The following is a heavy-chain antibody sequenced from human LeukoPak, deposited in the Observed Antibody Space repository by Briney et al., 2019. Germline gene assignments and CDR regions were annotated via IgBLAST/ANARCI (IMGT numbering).Heavy chain of an antibody. J-gene: IGHJ4*02. CDR1: GFTFSDYS. V-gene: IGHV3-11*06. D-gene: IGHD3-9*01. CDR3: KQKTAYEILTGYYL. Sequence: GGALRLSCAASGFTFSDYSMSWLRKAPGKGLEWVSYISSSSSYTNYADSVKGRFTISRDNAKNSLYLQMNSLRAEDTAVFFFKQKTAYEILTGYYLWGQGTLVTVSS. CDR2: ISSSSSYT.